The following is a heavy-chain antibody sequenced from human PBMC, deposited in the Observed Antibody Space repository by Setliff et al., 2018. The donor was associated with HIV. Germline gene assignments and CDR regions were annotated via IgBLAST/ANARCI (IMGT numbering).Heavy chain of an antibody. CDR1: GYSISSGYY. J-gene: IGHJ4*02. Sequence: KPSETLSLTCAVSGYSISSGYYWGWIRQPPGKGLEWIGSIYHSGTTYYNPSLKSRVTISVDTSKNQFSLKLTSVTAADTAAYYFARYSPRGYHLTGPYWGQGTLVTVSS. CDR3: ARYSPRGYHLTGPY. CDR2: IYHSGTT. V-gene: IGHV4-38-2*01. D-gene: IGHD6-25*01.